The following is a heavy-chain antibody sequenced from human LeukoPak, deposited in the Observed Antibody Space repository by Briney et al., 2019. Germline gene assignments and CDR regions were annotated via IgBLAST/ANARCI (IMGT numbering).Heavy chain of an antibody. Sequence: PSETLTLTCTVSGGPLSSYYWSWIRQPAGKALEWIGRIYISGSGSTNYNSSLKSRVTMSVDTSKNQFSLKLTYVTAPDRAVYYCARVLKSRVVVGAAPRPYYYYMDVWDKGTTVTVSS. CDR3: ARVLKSRVVVGAAPRPYYYYMDV. V-gene: IGHV4-4*07. CDR1: GGPLSSYY. D-gene: IGHD2-15*01. J-gene: IGHJ6*03. CDR2: IYISGSGST.